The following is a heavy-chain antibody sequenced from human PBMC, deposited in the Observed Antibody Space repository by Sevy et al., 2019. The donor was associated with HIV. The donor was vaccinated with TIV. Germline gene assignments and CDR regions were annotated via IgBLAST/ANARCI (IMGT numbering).Heavy chain of an antibody. CDR3: AKAPVVVAASLNYGMDD. J-gene: IGHJ6*02. CDR1: GFTFSSYA. Sequence: GGSLRLSCAASGFTFSSYAMSWVRQAPGKGLEWVSAISGSGGSTYYADSVKGRFTISRDNSKNTLYLQMNSLRAEDTAVYYCAKAPVVVAASLNYGMDDWGQGTTVTVSS. V-gene: IGHV3-23*01. D-gene: IGHD2-15*01. CDR2: ISGSGGST.